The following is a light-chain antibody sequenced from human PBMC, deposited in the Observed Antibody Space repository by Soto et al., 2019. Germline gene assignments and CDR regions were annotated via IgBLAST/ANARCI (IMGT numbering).Light chain of an antibody. CDR2: GAS. V-gene: IGKV3-20*01. CDR3: QQYGSSGT. J-gene: IGKJ1*01. Sequence: EIVLTQSPATLSVSPGERVTLSCRASQSVDINLAWYQQKPGQAPRLLIYGASNRATGIPDRFSGSGSGTDFTLTISRLEPEDFAVYYCQQYGSSGTFGQGTTGDIK. CDR1: QSVDIN.